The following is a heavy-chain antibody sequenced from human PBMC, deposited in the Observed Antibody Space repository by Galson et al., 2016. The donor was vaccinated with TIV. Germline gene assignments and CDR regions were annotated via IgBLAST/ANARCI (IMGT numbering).Heavy chain of an antibody. V-gene: IGHV4-59*12. D-gene: IGHD3-16*01. J-gene: IGHJ4*02. CDR3: AREGSADYDWGRAHFDY. CDR2: IYHTGNT. Sequence: KGLEWIGYIYHTGNTIYNPSLKSRVAISLDTSKNQFSLKLSSVTAADTALYYCAREGSADYDWGRAHFDYWGQGTLVTVSS.